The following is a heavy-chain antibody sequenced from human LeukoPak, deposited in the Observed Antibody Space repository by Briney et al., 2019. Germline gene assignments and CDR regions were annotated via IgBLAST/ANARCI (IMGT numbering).Heavy chain of an antibody. Sequence: GGSLRLSCAASGFTFSSYSMNWVRQAPGKGLEWVSSISSSSSYIYYADSVKGRFTISRDNAKNSLYLRMNSLRAEDTAVYYCAREDSGYDGFGYWGQGTLVTVSS. CDR1: GFTFSSYS. J-gene: IGHJ4*02. D-gene: IGHD5-12*01. CDR3: AREDSGYDGFGY. CDR2: ISSSSSYI. V-gene: IGHV3-21*01.